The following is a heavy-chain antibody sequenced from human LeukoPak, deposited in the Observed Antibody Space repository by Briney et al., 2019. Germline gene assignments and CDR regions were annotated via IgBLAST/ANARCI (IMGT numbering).Heavy chain of an antibody. Sequence: ASVKVSCKASGYTFTGYYLHWARQAPGQGLEWVGWINPNSGGTNYAQKFQGRVTMTRDTSITTVYMELSRLRSDDTAVYYCSREDYWGQGTLVTVSS. J-gene: IGHJ4*02. CDR3: SREDY. CDR1: GYTFTGYY. V-gene: IGHV1-2*02. CDR2: INPNSGGT.